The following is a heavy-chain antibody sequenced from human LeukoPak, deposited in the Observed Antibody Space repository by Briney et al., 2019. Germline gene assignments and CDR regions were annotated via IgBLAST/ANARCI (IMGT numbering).Heavy chain of an antibody. V-gene: IGHV3-7*01. J-gene: IGHJ4*02. CDR2: IKQDGSDK. Sequence: GGSLRLSCAASGLTLGNYWMRWVRQAPGRGVEWVANIKQDGSDKYYVDSVTGRFTISRDNAKNSLYLQMNSLRAEDTAVYYCARWATSFDLWGQGTLVTVSS. CDR1: GLTLGNYW. CDR3: ARWATSFDL. D-gene: IGHD6-6*01.